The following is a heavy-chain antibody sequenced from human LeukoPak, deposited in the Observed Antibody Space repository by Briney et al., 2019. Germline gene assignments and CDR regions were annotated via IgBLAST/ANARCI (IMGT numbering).Heavy chain of an antibody. CDR3: ARGRGKTYYYDSSGYRHFDY. D-gene: IGHD3-22*01. CDR2: INHRGST. V-gene: IGHV4-34*01. J-gene: IGHJ4*02. Sequence: SETLSLTCAVYGGSFRGYYWSWFRQPPGKGLKWIGEINHRGSTNYNPSLKSRVTISVDTSKNQFSLKLSSVTAADTAVYYCARGRGKTYYYDSSGYRHFDYWGQGTLVTVSS. CDR1: GGSFRGYY.